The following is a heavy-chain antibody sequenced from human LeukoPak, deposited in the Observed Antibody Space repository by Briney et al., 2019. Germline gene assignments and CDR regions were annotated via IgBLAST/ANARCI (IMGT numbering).Heavy chain of an antibody. CDR2: IIPIFGTA. CDR1: GGTFSSYA. J-gene: IGHJ6*03. CDR3: ARAPRCSSTSCPLWYYYYMDV. D-gene: IGHD2-2*01. Sequence: SVKVSCKASGGTFSSYAISWVRQAPGHRLEWMGGIIPIFGTANYAQKFQGRVTITTDESTSTAYMELSSLRSEDTAVYYCARAPRCSSTSCPLWYYYYMDVWGKGTTVTVSS. V-gene: IGHV1-69*05.